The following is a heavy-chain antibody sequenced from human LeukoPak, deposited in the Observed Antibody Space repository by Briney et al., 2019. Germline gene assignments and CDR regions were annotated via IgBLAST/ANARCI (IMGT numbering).Heavy chain of an antibody. V-gene: IGHV3-48*04. J-gene: IGHJ4*02. CDR2: ISSSSSTI. Sequence: GGSLRLSCAASGFTFSSYNMNWVRQAPGKGLEWVSYISSSSSTIYYADSVKGRFTISRDNAKNSLYLQMNSLRAEDTAVYYCARDVRYYGSGSYSGGYWGQGTLVTVSS. CDR3: ARDVRYYGSGSYSGGY. D-gene: IGHD3-10*01. CDR1: GFTFSSYN.